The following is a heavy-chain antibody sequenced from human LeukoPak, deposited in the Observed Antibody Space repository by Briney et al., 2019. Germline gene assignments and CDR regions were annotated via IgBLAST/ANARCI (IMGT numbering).Heavy chain of an antibody. D-gene: IGHD1-26*01. CDR1: GFTFSSYP. CDR2: ISGSGGAT. CDR3: GKYLQTTVGANDY. J-gene: IGHJ4*02. V-gene: IGHV3-23*01. Sequence: GGSLRLSCAASGFTFSSYPMNWVRQAPGKGLEWVSVISGSGGATFYGDSVQGRFTISRDNSRDTLYLQMSSLRAEDTAVYYCGKYLQTTVGANDYWGQGALVTVSS.